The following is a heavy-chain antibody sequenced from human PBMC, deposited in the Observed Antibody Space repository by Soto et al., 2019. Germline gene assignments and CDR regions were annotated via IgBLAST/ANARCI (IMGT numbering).Heavy chain of an antibody. D-gene: IGHD6-6*01. J-gene: IGHJ6*02. V-gene: IGHV4-59*01. CDR3: AGSPPSIAALRYGMDV. CDR1: GGSISSYY. CDR2: IYYSGST. Sequence: SETLSLTCTVSGGSISSYYWSWIRQPPGKGLEWIGYIYYSGSTNYNPSLKSRVTISVDTSKNQFSLKLSSVTAADTAVYYCAGSPPSIAALRYGMDVWGQGTTVTVSS.